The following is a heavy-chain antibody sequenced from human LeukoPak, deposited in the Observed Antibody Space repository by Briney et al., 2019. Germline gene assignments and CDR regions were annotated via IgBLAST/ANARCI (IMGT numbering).Heavy chain of an antibody. D-gene: IGHD1-26*01. J-gene: IGHJ5*02. V-gene: IGHV4-59*01. CDR2: IFYSGIT. Sequence: SETLSLTCTVSGGSISSYYWNWIRQPPGKGLEWIGYIFYSGITNYNPSLKSRATISVDTSKKQFSLKLTSVTAADTAVYYCARDSGSYPHWFAPWGQGTLVTVSS. CDR3: ARDSGSYPHWFAP. CDR1: GGSISSYY.